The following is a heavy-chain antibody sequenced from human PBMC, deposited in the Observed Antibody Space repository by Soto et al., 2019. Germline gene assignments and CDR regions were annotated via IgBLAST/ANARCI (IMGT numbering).Heavy chain of an antibody. D-gene: IGHD3-3*01. CDR1: GYPVTAYY. Sequence: QLHLVQSGAVVKKPGASVTVSCSASGYPVTAYYMHWVRQAPGRWLEWMGGINPATGAAKYTQTFQGRVTMTRDTSTSTVFMELSGLTSEDQAVFYCARGGGVGVAGSAAFDMWGQGTLVTVSS. CDR2: INPATGAA. CDR3: ARGGGVGVAGSAAFDM. J-gene: IGHJ3*02. V-gene: IGHV1-2*02.